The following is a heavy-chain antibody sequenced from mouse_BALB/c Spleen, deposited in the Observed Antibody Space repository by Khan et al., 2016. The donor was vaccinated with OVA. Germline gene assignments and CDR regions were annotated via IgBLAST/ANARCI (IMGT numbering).Heavy chain of an antibody. CDR1: GFSLTNFG. V-gene: IGHV2-2*02. J-gene: IGHJ3*01. CDR2: IWSGGST. Sequence: QVQLQQSGPGLVQPSQSLSITCTVSGFSLTNFGVHWVRQSPGKGLEWLGVIWSGGSTDYNAAFKSRLSISKDNSKSQVFFKMNSLQANDTATYYWDRREYLMTWFAYWGQGTLVTVSA. CDR3: DRREYLMTWFAY.